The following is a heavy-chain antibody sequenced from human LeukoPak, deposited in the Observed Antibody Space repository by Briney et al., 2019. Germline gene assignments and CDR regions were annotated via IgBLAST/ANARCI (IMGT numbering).Heavy chain of an antibody. V-gene: IGHV3-11*01. CDR1: GFTFSDYY. CDR2: ISNSGSTI. Sequence: GGPLRLSCAASGFTFSDYYMSWIRQAPGKGLEWVSYISNSGSTIYYADSVKGRFTISRDNAKNSLYLQMNSLRAEDTAVYYCARDYYDSSGYYYDDYWGQGTLVTVSS. D-gene: IGHD3-22*01. J-gene: IGHJ4*02. CDR3: ARDYYDSSGYYYDDY.